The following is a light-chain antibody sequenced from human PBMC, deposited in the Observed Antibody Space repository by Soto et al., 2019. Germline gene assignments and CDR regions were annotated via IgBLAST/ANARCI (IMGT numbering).Light chain of an antibody. CDR2: AIS. J-gene: IGKJ5*01. Sequence: DIQMTQSPSSLSASVGDRVTXTCRASQSITNYLNWYQQKPGKAPKLLMYAISTLQSGVPSRFGGSGSGKDFTLTITSLQPEDFATYYCQQSYSTPPITFGQGTRLEIK. V-gene: IGKV1-39*01. CDR3: QQSYSTPPIT. CDR1: QSITNY.